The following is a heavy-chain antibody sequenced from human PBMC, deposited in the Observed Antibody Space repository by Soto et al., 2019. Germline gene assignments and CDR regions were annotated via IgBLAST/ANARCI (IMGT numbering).Heavy chain of an antibody. D-gene: IGHD2-2*01. J-gene: IGHJ4*02. V-gene: IGHV3-11*06. Sequence: QVQLVESGGGLVKPGGSLRLSCAASGFTFSDYYMSWIRQAPGKGLEWVSYISSSSSYTNYADSVKGRFTISRENANNSLYLQMNSLRAEDTAVYYCARDRLRYCSSTSCYLIDYWGQGTLVTGSS. CDR2: ISSSSSYT. CDR3: ARDRLRYCSSTSCYLIDY. CDR1: GFTFSDYY.